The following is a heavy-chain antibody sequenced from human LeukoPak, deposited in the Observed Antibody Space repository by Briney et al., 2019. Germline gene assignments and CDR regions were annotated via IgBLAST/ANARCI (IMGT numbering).Heavy chain of an antibody. CDR3: ARTTRILGASLVDY. Sequence: GGSLRLSCAASGFTFSDYYMSWIRQAPGKGLEWVSYISSSGSTIYYADSVKGRFTISRDNAKNSLYLQMNSLRADDTAVYHCARTTRILGASLVDYWGQGIQVTVSS. CDR1: GFTFSDYY. J-gene: IGHJ4*02. V-gene: IGHV3-11*01. D-gene: IGHD1-26*01. CDR2: ISSSGSTI.